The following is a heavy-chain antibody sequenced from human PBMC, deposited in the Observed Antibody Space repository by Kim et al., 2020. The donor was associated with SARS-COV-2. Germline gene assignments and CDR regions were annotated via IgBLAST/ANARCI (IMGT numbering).Heavy chain of an antibody. CDR2: INHSGST. Sequence: SETLSLTCAVYGGSFSGYYWSWIRQPPGKGLEWIGEINHSGSTNYNPSLKSRVTISVDTSKNQFSLKLSSVTAADTAVYYCARGLLEPYGSGSYGDYWGQGTLVTVSS. CDR3: ARGLLEPYGSGSYGDY. D-gene: IGHD3-10*01. CDR1: GGSFSGYY. J-gene: IGHJ4*02. V-gene: IGHV4-34*01.